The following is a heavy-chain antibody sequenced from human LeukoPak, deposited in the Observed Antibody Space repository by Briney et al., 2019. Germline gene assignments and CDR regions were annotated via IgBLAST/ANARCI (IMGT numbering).Heavy chain of an antibody. CDR1: GFTFSSYD. J-gene: IGHJ4*02. CDR2: ISYDGSTK. D-gene: IGHD3-16*01. Sequence: GGSLRLSCAASGFTFSSYDMHWVRQAPGKGLEWVAVISYDGSTKYYSDSVKGRFTISRDSSKHTLYLQMNSLRAEDTAVYYCAKDAWRWGFIDYWGQGTLVTVSS. CDR3: AKDAWRWGFIDY. V-gene: IGHV3-30*18.